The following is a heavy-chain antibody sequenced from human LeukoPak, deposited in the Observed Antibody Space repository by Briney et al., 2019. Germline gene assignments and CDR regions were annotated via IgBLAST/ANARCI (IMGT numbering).Heavy chain of an antibody. CDR2: IIPIFGTA. CDR1: GGTFSSYA. V-gene: IGHV1-69*13. D-gene: IGHD2-21*02. J-gene: IGHJ4*02. CDR3: ARDPQYCGGDCYSDY. Sequence: SVKVSCKASGGTFSSYAISWVRQAPGQGLEWMGGIIPIFGTANYAQKFQGRVTITADESTSTAYMELSSLRFEDTAVYYCARDPQYCGGDCYSDYWGQGTLVTVSS.